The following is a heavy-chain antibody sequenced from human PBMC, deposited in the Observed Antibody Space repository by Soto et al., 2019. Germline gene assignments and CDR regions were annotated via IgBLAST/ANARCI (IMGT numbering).Heavy chain of an antibody. V-gene: IGHV3-30*18. J-gene: IGHJ1*01. CDR1: GFTFSSYV. CDR2: ISYDGSNK. CDR3: AKDSPPIAAAGKRTEYFQH. Sequence: PXXSLRLSCAASGFTFSSYVMHWVRQAPGKGLEWVAVISYDGSNKYYADSVKGRFTISRDNSKNTLYLQMNSLRAEDTAVYYCAKDSPPIAAAGKRTEYFQHWGQGT. D-gene: IGHD6-13*01.